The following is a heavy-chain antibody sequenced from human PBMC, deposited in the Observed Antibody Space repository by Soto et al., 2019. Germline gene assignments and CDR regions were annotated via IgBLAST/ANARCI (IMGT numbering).Heavy chain of an antibody. Sequence: SVKVSCKASGGTFSSYTISWVRQAPGQGLEWMGRIIPILGIANYAQKFQGRVTITADKSTSTAYMELSSLRSEGTAVYYCARLYCSGGSCYLDYWGQGTLVTVSS. V-gene: IGHV1-69*02. CDR1: GGTFSSYT. J-gene: IGHJ4*02. CDR2: IIPILGIA. CDR3: ARLYCSGGSCYLDY. D-gene: IGHD2-15*01.